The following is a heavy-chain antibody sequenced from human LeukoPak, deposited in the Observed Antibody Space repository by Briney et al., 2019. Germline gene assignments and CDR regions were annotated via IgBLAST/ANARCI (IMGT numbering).Heavy chain of an antibody. J-gene: IGHJ4*02. Sequence: LTGGSLRLSCAASGFTFSNYGMSWVRQAPGKGLEWVSAISGSGGSTYYADSVKGRFTISRDNSKNTLYLQMNSLRAEDTAVYYCAKDSQSREDYDSSGWLDYWGQGTLVTVSS. CDR2: ISGSGGST. CDR1: GFTFSNYG. CDR3: AKDSQSREDYDSSGWLDY. V-gene: IGHV3-23*01. D-gene: IGHD3-22*01.